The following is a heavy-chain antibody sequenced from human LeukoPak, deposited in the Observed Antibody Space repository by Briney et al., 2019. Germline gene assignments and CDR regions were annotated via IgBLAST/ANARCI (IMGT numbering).Heavy chain of an antibody. CDR2: INHSGST. CDR1: GGSFSGYY. Sequence: SETLSLTCAVYGGSFSGYYWSWIRQPPGKGLEWIGEINHSGSTNYNPSLKSRVTISVDTSKNQFSLKLSSVTAADTAVYYCARGEGGNLVPFPFDPWGQGTLVTVSS. V-gene: IGHV4-34*01. CDR3: ARGEGGNLVPFPFDP. J-gene: IGHJ5*02. D-gene: IGHD1-1*01.